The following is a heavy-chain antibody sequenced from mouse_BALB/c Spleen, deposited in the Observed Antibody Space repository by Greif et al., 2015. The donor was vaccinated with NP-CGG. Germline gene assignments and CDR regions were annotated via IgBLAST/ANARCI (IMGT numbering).Heavy chain of an antibody. J-gene: IGHJ4*01. CDR1: GYSITSDYA. D-gene: IGHD2-3*01. V-gene: IGHV3-2*02. Sequence: EVQLQQSGPGLVKPSQSLSLTCTVTGYSITSDYAWNWIRQFPGNKLEWMGYISYSGSTSYIPSLKSRISITRDTSKNQFFLQLNSVTTEDTATYYCARYDGYYGTMDYWGQGTSVTVSS. CDR3: ARYDGYYGTMDY. CDR2: ISYSGST.